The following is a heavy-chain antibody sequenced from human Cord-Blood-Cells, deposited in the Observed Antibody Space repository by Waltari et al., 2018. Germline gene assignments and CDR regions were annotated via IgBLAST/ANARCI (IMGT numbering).Heavy chain of an antibody. CDR3: AEIRGFDY. D-gene: IGHD3-10*01. V-gene: IGHV3-30-3*01. CDR2: ISYDGSNK. CDR1: GFTFSSYA. J-gene: IGHJ4*02. Sequence: QVQLVESGGGVVQPGRSLRLSCAASGFTFSSYAMHCVRQAPGKGLEWVAVISYDGSNKYYADSVKGRFTISRDNSKNTLYLQMNSLRAEDTAVYYCAEIRGFDYWGQGTLVTVSS.